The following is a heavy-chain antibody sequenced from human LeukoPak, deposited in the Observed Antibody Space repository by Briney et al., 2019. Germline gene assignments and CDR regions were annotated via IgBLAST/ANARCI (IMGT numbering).Heavy chain of an antibody. CDR1: GFTFSSYW. V-gene: IGHV3-74*01. J-gene: IGHJ4*02. CDR2: VTSDGSTT. CDR3: ASARSPTRGSPGDY. Sequence: PGGPLRLSCVASGFTFSSYWMHWVRQAPGKGLVWVSRVTSDGSTTTYADSVKGRFTISRDNAKNTLFLQMNSLRAEDTAVYYCASARSPTRGSPGDYWGQGTLVTVSS.